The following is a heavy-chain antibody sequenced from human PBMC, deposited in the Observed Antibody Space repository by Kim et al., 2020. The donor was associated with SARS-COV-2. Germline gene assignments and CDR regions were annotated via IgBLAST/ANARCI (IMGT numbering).Heavy chain of an antibody. J-gene: IGHJ5*02. Sequence: KGRCTISRDNSKNTLYLQMNSLRAEDTAVYYCAKGGIKQWLVPYNWFDPWGQGTLVTVSS. D-gene: IGHD6-19*01. CDR3: AKGGIKQWLVPYNWFDP. V-gene: IGHV3-23*01.